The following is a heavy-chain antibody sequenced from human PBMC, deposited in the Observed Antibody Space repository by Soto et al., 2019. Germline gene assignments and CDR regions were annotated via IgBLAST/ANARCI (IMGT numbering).Heavy chain of an antibody. CDR2: IDPDGTTT. J-gene: IGHJ1*01. CDR1: GFDSSYYW. D-gene: IGHD1-1*01. V-gene: IGHV3-74*01. Sequence: GGSLRLSCALSGFDSSYYWIQWFRQSPGKGLEWVSRIDPDGTTTNYADSVKGRFSVSRDNAKKTIYLQMNSLTADDTALYYCARGPRPRSAGTGAYWGQGTLVTVSS. CDR3: ARGPRPRSAGTGAY.